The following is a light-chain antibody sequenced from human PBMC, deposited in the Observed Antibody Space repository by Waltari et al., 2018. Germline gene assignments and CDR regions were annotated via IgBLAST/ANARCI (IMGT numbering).Light chain of an antibody. CDR2: GAS. Sequence: DIQMTQSPSSLSASVGDRVTITCRASQSVGPYLNWYQQKPGKAPKLLIYGASSLESGVPSRFSGSGSGTDFTLTITSLQPEDFATYSCQQSYSTPLTFGGGTKVQIK. V-gene: IGKV1-39*01. CDR1: QSVGPY. J-gene: IGKJ4*01. CDR3: QQSYSTPLT.